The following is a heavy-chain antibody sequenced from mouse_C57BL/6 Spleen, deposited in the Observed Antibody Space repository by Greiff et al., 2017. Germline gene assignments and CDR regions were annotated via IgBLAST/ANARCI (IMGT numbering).Heavy chain of an antibody. CDR3: ARRGYGTDY. CDR1: GYAFTNYL. Sequence: QVQLQQSGAELVRPGTSVKVSCKASGYAFTNYLIEWVKQRPGQGLEWIGVINPGSGGTNYNEKFKGKATLTADKSSSTAYMQLSSLTSEYSAVYFCARRGYGTDYWGQGTTLTCSS. D-gene: IGHD1-1*01. V-gene: IGHV1-54*01. CDR2: INPGSGGT. J-gene: IGHJ2*01.